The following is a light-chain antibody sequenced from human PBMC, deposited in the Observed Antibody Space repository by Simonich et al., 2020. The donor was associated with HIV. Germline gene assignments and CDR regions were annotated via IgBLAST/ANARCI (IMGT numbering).Light chain of an antibody. CDR3: SSYTSSRTLV. J-gene: IGLJ2*01. V-gene: IGLV2-14*02. Sequence: QSALTQPASVSGSPGQSITISCTGTSSDVGSYNLVSWYQQHPGKAPKLMIYDVIKRPSGVPDRFSGSKSGNTASLTISGLQAEDEADYYCSSYTSSRTLVFGGGTKLTVL. CDR2: DVI. CDR1: SSDVGSYNL.